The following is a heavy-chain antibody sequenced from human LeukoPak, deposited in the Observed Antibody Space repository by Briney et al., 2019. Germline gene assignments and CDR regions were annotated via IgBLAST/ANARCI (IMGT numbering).Heavy chain of an antibody. CDR2: MSSGSSYI. J-gene: IGHJ4*02. CDR3: ASDRLTGASRVFVVQ. Sequence: GGSLRLSCTASGITLSTYAMTWVCQAPGKGLEWISSMSSGSSYIYYADSVRGRFTISRDNTKNSLYLEMNNLRGEDTAIYYCASDRLTGASRVFVVQWGQGTPVTVSS. CDR1: GITLSTYA. D-gene: IGHD2-21*01. V-gene: IGHV3-21*06.